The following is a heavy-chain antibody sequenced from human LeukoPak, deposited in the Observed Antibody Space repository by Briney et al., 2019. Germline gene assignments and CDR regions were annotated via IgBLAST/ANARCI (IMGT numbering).Heavy chain of an antibody. CDR3: AKGGSDTSKYYFDY. V-gene: IGHV3-30*02. CDR2: VWFGESVQ. J-gene: IGHJ4*02. CDR1: GFSFSYSG. D-gene: IGHD3-10*01. Sequence: GGSLRLSCAASGFSFSYSGMHWVRQAPGKGLEWVASVWFGESVQSYSDSVKGRFTISRDNSKNTVWLEMNSLRVEDTAVYYCAKGGSDTSKYYFDYWGQGTQVTVSS.